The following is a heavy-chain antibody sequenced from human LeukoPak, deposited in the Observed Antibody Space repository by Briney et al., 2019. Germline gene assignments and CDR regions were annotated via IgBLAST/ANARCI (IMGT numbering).Heavy chain of an antibody. J-gene: IGHJ4*02. V-gene: IGHV1-46*01. CDR1: GYTFTSNY. D-gene: IGHD5-18*01. Sequence: ASVKISCKASGYTFTSNYMHWVRQAPGQGIEWMGVIHPSGSSTNYAQKFQGRVIMTKDTSTSTVYIELNSLKSEDTAVYYCARMDMDTAMVTNYLDHWGQGTLVAVSS. CDR3: ARMDMDTAMVTNYLDH. CDR2: IHPSGSST.